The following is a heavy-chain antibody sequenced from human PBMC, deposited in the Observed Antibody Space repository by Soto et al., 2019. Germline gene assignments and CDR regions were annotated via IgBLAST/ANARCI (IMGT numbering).Heavy chain of an antibody. D-gene: IGHD3-3*01. V-gene: IGHV4-31*11. CDR1: GGSISSGGYY. CDR2: IYYSGST. J-gene: IGHJ4*02. CDR3: ARGSSGSFDN. Sequence: SETLSLTCAVSGGSISSGGYYWSWIRQHPGRGLEWIGYIYYSGSTNYNPALKSRVTISGDTSKNQLSLKLSSVTAADTAVYFCARGSSGSFDNWGQGTLVTASS.